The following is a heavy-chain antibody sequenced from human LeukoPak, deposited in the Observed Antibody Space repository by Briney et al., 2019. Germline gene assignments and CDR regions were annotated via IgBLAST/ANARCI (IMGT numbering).Heavy chain of an antibody. CDR2: ISSSSSYI. CDR1: GFTFSSYS. Sequence: GGSLRLSCAASGFTFSSYSMNWVRQAPGKGLEWVSSISSSSSYIYYADSAKGRFTISRDNAKNSLYLQMNSLRAEDTAVYYCARDRQLEYYMDVWGKGTTVTVSS. V-gene: IGHV3-21*01. CDR3: ARDRQLEYYMDV. J-gene: IGHJ6*03. D-gene: IGHD1-1*01.